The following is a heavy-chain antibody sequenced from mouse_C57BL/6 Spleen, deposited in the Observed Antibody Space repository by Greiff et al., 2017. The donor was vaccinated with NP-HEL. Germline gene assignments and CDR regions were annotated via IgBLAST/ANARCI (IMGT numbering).Heavy chain of an antibody. D-gene: IGHD2-3*01. J-gene: IGHJ3*01. V-gene: IGHV6-3*01. CDR3: SYDPWFAY. CDR1: GFTFSNYW. CDR2: IRLKSDNYAT. Sequence: VQLKESGGGLVQPGGSMKLSCVASGFTFSNYWMNWVRQSPEKGLEWVAQIRLKSDNYATHYAESVKGRFTISRDDSKSSVYLQMNNLRAEDTGIYYCSYDPWFAYWGQGTLVTVSA.